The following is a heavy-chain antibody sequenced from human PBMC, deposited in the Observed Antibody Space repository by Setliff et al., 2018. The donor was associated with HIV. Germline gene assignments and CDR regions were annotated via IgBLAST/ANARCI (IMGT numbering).Heavy chain of an antibody. J-gene: IGHJ3*02. D-gene: IGHD2-2*01. CDR1: GFSISSRYY. CDR2: IYYSGNA. CDR3: ARGSCSTISCSLRVGNDAFDI. V-gene: IGHV4-38-2*01. Sequence: SETLSLTCDVSGFSISSRYYWGWIRQSPGKGLEWFGSIYYSGNAYYNPSLKSRLTISMDTSKNQFSLKLNSVTAADTAVYYCARGSCSTISCSLRVGNDAFDIWGQGTMVTVSS.